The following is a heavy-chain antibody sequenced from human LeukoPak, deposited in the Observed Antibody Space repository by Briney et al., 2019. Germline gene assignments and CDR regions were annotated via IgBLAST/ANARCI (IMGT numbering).Heavy chain of an antibody. J-gene: IGHJ3*02. V-gene: IGHV3-7*01. Sequence: PGGSLRLSCAASRFTFSSYFMTWVRQAPGKGLEWVANIKQDGSDKFYMDSVKGRFTISRDNAKNSLYLQMNSLRADDTAVYYCTREAYYVSGSGLGVGGFDIWGQGTMVTVSS. CDR3: TREAYYVSGSGLGVGGFDI. CDR1: RFTFSSYF. CDR2: IKQDGSDK. D-gene: IGHD3-10*01.